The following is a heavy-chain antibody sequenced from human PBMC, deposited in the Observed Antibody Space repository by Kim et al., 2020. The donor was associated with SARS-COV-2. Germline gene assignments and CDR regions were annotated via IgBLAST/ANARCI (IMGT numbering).Heavy chain of an antibody. Sequence: ASVKVSCKASGYTFTGYYMHWVRQAPGQGLEWMGRINPNSGGTNYAQKFQGRVTMTRDTSISTAYMELSRLRSDDTAVYYCARDPDVDIVATIDSALNLGFDYCGQGTLVTVSS. CDR3: ARDPDVDIVATIDSALNLGFDY. J-gene: IGHJ4*02. CDR1: GYTFTGYY. D-gene: IGHD5-12*01. CDR2: INPNSGGT. V-gene: IGHV1-2*06.